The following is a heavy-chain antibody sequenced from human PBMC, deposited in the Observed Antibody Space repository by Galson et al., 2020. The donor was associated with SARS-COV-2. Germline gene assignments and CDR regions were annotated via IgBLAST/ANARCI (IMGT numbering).Heavy chain of an antibody. CDR2: ISSTGTHI. D-gene: IGHD3-16*02. CDR3: TRELSVEFGGVFGY. V-gene: IGHV3-21*01. J-gene: IGHJ4*02. Sequence: GESLKISCAASGFTFNTYSMKWVRQAPGKGLEWVSSISSTGTHIYYADSVKGRFTTSRDDAKNSVYLQMNSLRAEDTAVYYCTRELSVEFGGVFGYWGQGTLVTVSS. CDR1: GFTFNTYS.